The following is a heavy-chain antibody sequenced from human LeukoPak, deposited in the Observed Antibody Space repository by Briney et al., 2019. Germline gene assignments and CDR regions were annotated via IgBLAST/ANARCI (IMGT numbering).Heavy chain of an antibody. CDR1: GYTFTSHG. D-gene: IGHD1-26*01. V-gene: IGHV1-69*13. CDR2: IIPIFGTA. J-gene: IGHJ4*02. Sequence: SVKVSCKTYGYTFTSHGISWVRQAPGQGLEWMGGIIPIFGTANYAQKFQGRVTITADESTSTAYMELSSLRSEDTAVYYCARDQSIVGATSFDYWGQGTLVTVSS. CDR3: ARDQSIVGATSFDY.